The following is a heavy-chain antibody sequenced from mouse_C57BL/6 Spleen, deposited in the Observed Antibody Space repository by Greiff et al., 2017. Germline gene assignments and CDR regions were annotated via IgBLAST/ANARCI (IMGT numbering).Heavy chain of an antibody. CDR1: GYTFTSSW. Sequence: VKLQQPGAELVKPGASVTMSCKASGYTFTSSWISWVKPRPGQGLEWIGDLYPGSGSTNYNETFKSKATLTVDTSSSPAYMQLSSLTSEDSAVYYCARSTPFDCWGQGTTLTVAS. CDR2: LYPGSGST. CDR3: ARSTPFDC. J-gene: IGHJ2*01. V-gene: IGHV1-55*01.